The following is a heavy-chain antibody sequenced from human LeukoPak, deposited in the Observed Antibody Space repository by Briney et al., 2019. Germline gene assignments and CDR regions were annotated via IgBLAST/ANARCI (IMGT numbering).Heavy chain of an antibody. CDR2: ISYDGSNK. Sequence: GRPLSLLCAAWGLTFRSFGMLCVREARGKGVEWVADISYDGSNKYYADSVKGRFTISRDNSKNTLYLQMNSLRAEDTAVYYCAKSHYRGFGELFSNFDYWVQGTLVTVSS. V-gene: IGHV3-30*18. CDR1: GLTFRSFG. J-gene: IGHJ4*02. D-gene: IGHD3-10*01. CDR3: AKSHYRGFGELFSNFDY.